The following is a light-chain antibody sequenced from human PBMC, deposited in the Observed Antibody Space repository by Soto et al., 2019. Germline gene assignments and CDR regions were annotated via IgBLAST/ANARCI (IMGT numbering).Light chain of an antibody. V-gene: IGLV1-51*01. Sequence: HSVLTQPSSVSAAPGQNVTISCSGISSNIEVNSVSWYQHLPGTAPELLIYDDNKRPSGIPDRFAGSKSGTSATLGITGFQTGDEADYYCGSWDSSLSAYVFGTGTKVTVL. J-gene: IGLJ1*01. CDR2: DDN. CDR1: SSNIEVNS. CDR3: GSWDSSLSAYV.